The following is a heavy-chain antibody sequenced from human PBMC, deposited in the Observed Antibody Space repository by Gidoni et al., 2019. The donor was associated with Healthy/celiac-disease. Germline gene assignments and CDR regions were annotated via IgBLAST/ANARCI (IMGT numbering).Heavy chain of an antibody. CDR2: ISSSSSYT. J-gene: IGHJ4*02. D-gene: IGHD5-12*01. Sequence: QLVESGGGLVKPGGSLRLSCAASGFTFSDYYISWIRQAPGKGLEWVSYISSSSSYTNYADSVKGRFTISRDNAKNSLYLQMNSLRAEDTAVYYCASGYSGYDFVRFDYWGQGTLVTVSS. CDR3: ASGYSGYDFVRFDY. CDR1: GFTFSDYY. V-gene: IGHV3-11*05.